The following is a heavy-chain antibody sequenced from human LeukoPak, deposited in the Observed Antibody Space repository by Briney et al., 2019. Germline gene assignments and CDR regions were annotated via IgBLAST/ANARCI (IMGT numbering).Heavy chain of an antibody. CDR3: ARSGGLQKFDY. V-gene: IGHV3-30-3*01. Sequence: EPGGSLRLSCAASEVTFRNYAVHWVRQVPGKGLQWVAVISYDGNTIHYADSVKGRFIISRDTSKNTLYLQMNSLRAEDTAVYYCARSGGLQKFDYWGQGTLVTVSS. CDR2: ISYDGNTI. D-gene: IGHD4-11*01. J-gene: IGHJ4*02. CDR1: EVTFRNYA.